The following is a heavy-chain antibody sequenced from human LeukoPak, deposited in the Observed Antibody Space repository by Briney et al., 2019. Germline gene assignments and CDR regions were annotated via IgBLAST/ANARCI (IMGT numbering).Heavy chain of an antibody. V-gene: IGHV4-59*08. CDR3: ARPVSGSYSSSWYF. Sequence: SGTLSLTCTISGGSISTYYWSWIRQPPGKGLEWIGYIYYNGNTNYNPSLKSRVTISVDTSKNQFSLKLSSVTAADTAVYYCARPVSGSYSSSWYFWGQGTLVTVSS. D-gene: IGHD6-13*01. CDR1: GGSISTYY. J-gene: IGHJ4*02. CDR2: IYYNGNT.